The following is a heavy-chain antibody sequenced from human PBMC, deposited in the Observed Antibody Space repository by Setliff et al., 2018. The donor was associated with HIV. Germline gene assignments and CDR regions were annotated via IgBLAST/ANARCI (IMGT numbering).Heavy chain of an antibody. D-gene: IGHD6-13*01. J-gene: IGHJ3*02. Sequence: SVKVSCKTSGGTLTNYVITWVRQAPGQGLEWMGIIIPMYNIPTYAQKFQGRVTFTADESTSTAYMELSSLTSEDTAVHYCARDQTGIAAAAFGGGSAWSDEGFDIWGQGTMVTVSS. CDR2: IIPMYNIP. CDR1: GGTLTNYV. CDR3: ARDQTGIAAAAFGGGSAWSDEGFDI. V-gene: IGHV1-69*13.